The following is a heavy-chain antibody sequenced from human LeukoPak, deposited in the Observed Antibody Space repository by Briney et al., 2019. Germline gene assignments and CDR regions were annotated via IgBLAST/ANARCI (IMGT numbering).Heavy chain of an antibody. J-gene: IGHJ4*02. V-gene: IGHV4-39*01. Sequence: SETLSLTCTVSGVSISSSSYHWGWIRQPPGKGLEWIASIYYSGSTYYSPSLKCRVTISVDTSKNQFSLKMSSVIAADTAVYYCASLLTYFDYWGQGTLVTVSS. D-gene: IGHD3-9*01. CDR2: IYYSGST. CDR3: ASLLTYFDY. CDR1: GVSISSSSYH.